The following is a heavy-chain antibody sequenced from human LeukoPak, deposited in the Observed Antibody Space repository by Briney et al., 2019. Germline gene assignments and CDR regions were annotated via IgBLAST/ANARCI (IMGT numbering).Heavy chain of an antibody. CDR1: GGSISSSY. CDR2: IYHDGRT. J-gene: IGHJ5*02. Sequence: RPSETLSLTCTVSGGSISSSYWSWIRQPPGKGLEWLGYIYHDGRTNYNPSLKRRVTISVDTSKDHFSLNLSSVTAADTAVYYCARDSGTTGEVKFDPWGQGTLVTVSS. V-gene: IGHV4-59*01. D-gene: IGHD3-10*01. CDR3: ARDSGTTGEVKFDP.